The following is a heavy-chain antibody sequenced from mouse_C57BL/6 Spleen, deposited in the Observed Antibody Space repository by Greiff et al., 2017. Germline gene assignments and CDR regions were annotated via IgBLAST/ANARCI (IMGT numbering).Heavy chain of an antibody. V-gene: IGHV5-16*01. CDR1: GFTFSDYY. CDR3: ARDRGRSSYAMDY. Sequence: EVQLVESEGGLVQPGSSMKLSCTASGFTFSDYYMAWVRQVPEKGLEWVANINYDGSSTYYLDSLKSRFIISRDNAKNILYLQMSSLKSEDTATYYCARDRGRSSYAMDYWGQGTSVTVSS. CDR2: INYDGSST. J-gene: IGHJ4*01. D-gene: IGHD1-1*01.